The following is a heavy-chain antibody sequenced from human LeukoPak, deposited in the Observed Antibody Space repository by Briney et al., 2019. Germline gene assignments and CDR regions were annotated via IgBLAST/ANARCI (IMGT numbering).Heavy chain of an antibody. V-gene: IGHV3-7*01. D-gene: IGHD1-14*01. CDR2: INEDGNKK. Sequence: GGSLRLSCAVSGFTFRNYWMSWVRQAPGKGLEWVANINEDGNKKYYADSVKGRFTISRDNAKNSLSLQMNNLRFEGTAVYYCARIDSRRTFDIWGQGTMVAVSS. CDR3: ARIDSRRTFDI. J-gene: IGHJ3*02. CDR1: GFTFRNYW.